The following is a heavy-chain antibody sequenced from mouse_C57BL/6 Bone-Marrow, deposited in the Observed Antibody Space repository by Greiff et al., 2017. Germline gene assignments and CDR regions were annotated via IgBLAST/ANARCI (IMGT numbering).Heavy chain of an antibody. J-gene: IGHJ1*03. CDR2: ISHGGSYT. Sequence: EVKLVESGGGLVKPGGSLKLSCAASGFTFSSYAMSWVRQTPEKRLEWVATISHGGSYTYYPDNVKGRFTISRDNAKNNLYLQMSHLKSEDTAMYYCARMCYWCVDVWGTGTTVTVSS. CDR3: ARMCYWCVDV. V-gene: IGHV5-4*03. CDR1: GFTFSSYA.